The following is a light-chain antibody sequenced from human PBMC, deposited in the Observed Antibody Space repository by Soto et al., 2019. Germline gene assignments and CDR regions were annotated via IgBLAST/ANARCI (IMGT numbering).Light chain of an antibody. V-gene: IGLV1-40*01. J-gene: IGLJ1*01. CDR1: SSNIGADYD. CDR2: ANS. Sequence: QSVLTQPPSGSGAPGQCLTIACTWRSSNIGADYDVHWYQQLPGTAPKLLIYANSNRPSGVPDRFSGSKSGISASLAITGVQGDDGDDYYCQSYESSSLRGFVFGSGTKVTVL. CDR3: QSYESSSLRGFV.